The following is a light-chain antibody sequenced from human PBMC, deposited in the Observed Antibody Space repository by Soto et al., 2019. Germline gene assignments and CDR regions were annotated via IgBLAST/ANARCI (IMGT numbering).Light chain of an antibody. CDR3: SSYAGGNNLV. Sequence: QSALTQPPSASGSPRQSVTISCTGTNSDVGGYNYVAWYQQHPGKAPKLIIYDVNKRPSGVPDRFSGSKSGNTASLTVSGLRAEDEADYYCSSYAGGNNLVFGGGTKVTVL. CDR2: DVN. J-gene: IGLJ2*01. CDR1: NSDVGGYNY. V-gene: IGLV2-8*01.